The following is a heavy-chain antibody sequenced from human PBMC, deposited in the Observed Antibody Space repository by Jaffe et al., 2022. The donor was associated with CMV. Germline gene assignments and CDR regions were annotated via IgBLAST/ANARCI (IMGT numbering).Heavy chain of an antibody. CDR3: VRHTNYEVFDY. J-gene: IGHJ4*02. Sequence: QVQLQESGPGLVKPSETLSITCTVSSASIRSVNAYWGWVRQVPGRGLEWIGSMHHRGDTQYNMSLRSRVTLSADTSKNQFSLEMISVTAADTAIYYCVRHTNYEVFDYWGQGTLVTVSS. CDR2: MHHRGDT. CDR1: SASIRSVNAY. D-gene: IGHD4-4*01. V-gene: IGHV4-39*01.